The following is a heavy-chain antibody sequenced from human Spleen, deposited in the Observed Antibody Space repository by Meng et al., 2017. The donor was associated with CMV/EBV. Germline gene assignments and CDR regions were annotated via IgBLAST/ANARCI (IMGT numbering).Heavy chain of an antibody. D-gene: IGHD2-2*01. J-gene: IGHJ6*02. CDR1: GYTFTSYG. CDR2: ISAYNGNT. Sequence: ASVKVSCKASGYTFTSYGISWVRQAPGQGLEWMGWISAYNGNTNYAQKVQGRVTMTTDTSTSTAYMELRSLRFDDTAVYYCATGPIVVVPSAIKKTYSYYGMDVWGQGTTVTVSS. CDR3: ATGPIVVVPSAIKKTYSYYGMDV. V-gene: IGHV1-18*04.